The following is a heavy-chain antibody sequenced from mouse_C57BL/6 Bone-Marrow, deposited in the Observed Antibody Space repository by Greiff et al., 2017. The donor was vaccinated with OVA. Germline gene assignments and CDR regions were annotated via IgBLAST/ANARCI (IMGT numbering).Heavy chain of an antibody. CDR3: TRGYGNAFYFDY. V-gene: IGHV1-5*01. CDR1: GYTFTSYW. Sequence: EVQGVESGTVLARPGASVKMSCKTSGYTFTSYWMHWVKQRPGQGLEWIGAIYPGNSDTSYNQKFKGKAKLTAVTSASTAYMELSSLTNEDSGVYYCTRGYGNAFYFDYWGQGTTLTVSS. CDR2: IYPGNSDT. J-gene: IGHJ2*01. D-gene: IGHD2-10*02.